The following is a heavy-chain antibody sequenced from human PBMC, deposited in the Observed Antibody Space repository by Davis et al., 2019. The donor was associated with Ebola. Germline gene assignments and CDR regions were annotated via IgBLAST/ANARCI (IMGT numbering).Heavy chain of an antibody. D-gene: IGHD3-3*01. J-gene: IGHJ4*02. CDR2: INTDGSTT. CDR3: ANEKYYDFWSGYYPFDY. V-gene: IGHV3-74*01. Sequence: PGGSLRLSCAASGFTFSSYAMSWVRHAPGKGLVWVSRINTDGSTTSYADSVKGRFTISRDNAKNALYLQMNSLRAEDTAVYYCANEKYYDFWSGYYPFDYWGQGTLVTVSS. CDR1: GFTFSSYA.